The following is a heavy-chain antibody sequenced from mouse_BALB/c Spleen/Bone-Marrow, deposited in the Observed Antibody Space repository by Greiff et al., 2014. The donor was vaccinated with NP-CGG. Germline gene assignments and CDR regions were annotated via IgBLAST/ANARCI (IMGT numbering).Heavy chain of an antibody. V-gene: IGHV2-2*02. J-gene: IGHJ2*01. Sequence: VQLVESGPGLVQPSQSLSITCTVSGFSLTSYGVHWVRQSPGKGLEWLGVIWSGGSTDYNAAFISRLSISKDNSKSQVFSKMNSLQANDTAIYYCATPGTYYFDYWGQGTTLTVSS. CDR2: IWSGGST. D-gene: IGHD3-3*01. CDR3: ATPGTYYFDY. CDR1: GFSLTSYG.